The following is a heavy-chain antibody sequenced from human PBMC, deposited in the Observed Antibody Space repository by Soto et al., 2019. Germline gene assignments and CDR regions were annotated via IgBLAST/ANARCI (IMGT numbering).Heavy chain of an antibody. CDR3: ARAFCGGTSWHGGNFDY. V-gene: IGHV3-23*01. CDR2: ISDGGGST. CDR1: GFPFSKHA. Sequence: EIQLLESGGDLVQPGGSLRLSCAASGFPFSKHAMSWVRQAPGKGLEWVSAISDGGGSTYYADSVKGRLPISRDNSKNTLYLQMNSLRAEDTALYYCARAFCGGTSWHGGNFDYWGQGTLVTVSS. J-gene: IGHJ4*02. D-gene: IGHD6-13*01.